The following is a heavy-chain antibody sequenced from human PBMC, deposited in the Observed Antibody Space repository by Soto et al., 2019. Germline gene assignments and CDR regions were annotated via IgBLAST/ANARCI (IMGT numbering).Heavy chain of an antibody. V-gene: IGHV1-69*01. Sequence: QVQLVQSGAEVKKPGSSVKVSCKASGGTFSSYAISWVRQAPGQGLEWMGGIIPTFGTANYAQKFQGRVTTTADESTSTAYMELSSLRSEDTAVYYCARDPGPQFGEFVWFDPWGQGTLVTVSS. CDR1: GGTFSSYA. D-gene: IGHD3-10*01. CDR3: ARDPGPQFGEFVWFDP. CDR2: IIPTFGTA. J-gene: IGHJ5*02.